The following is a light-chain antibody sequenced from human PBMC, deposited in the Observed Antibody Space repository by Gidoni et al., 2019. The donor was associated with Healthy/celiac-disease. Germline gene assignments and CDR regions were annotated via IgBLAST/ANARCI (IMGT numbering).Light chain of an antibody. Sequence: LTQPASVSGSPGQSITISCTGTSSDVGGYNYVSWYQQHPGKAPKLMIYEVSNRPSGVSNRFSGSKSGNTASLTISGLQAEDEADYYCSSYTSSSTVVFGGGTKLTVL. CDR3: SSYTSSSTVV. CDR1: SSDVGGYNY. V-gene: IGLV2-14*01. J-gene: IGLJ2*01. CDR2: EVS.